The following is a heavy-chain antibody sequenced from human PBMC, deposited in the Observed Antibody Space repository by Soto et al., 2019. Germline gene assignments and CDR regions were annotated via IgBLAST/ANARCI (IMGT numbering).Heavy chain of an antibody. V-gene: IGHV3-20*03. D-gene: IGHD3-3*01. CDR3: ARSWSGSTSGRVDV. CDR2: ITWYCYSI. CDR1: GFSFDDHV. J-gene: IGHJ6*02. Sequence: GGSMRLSFVASGFSFDDHVLNWDWHVPGKGLEWVGHITWYCYSIGYGGSVRGRFTISRDNAKDTLYLQMNSLRPEDTAVYYCARSWSGSTSGRVDVWGQGTTVTVSS.